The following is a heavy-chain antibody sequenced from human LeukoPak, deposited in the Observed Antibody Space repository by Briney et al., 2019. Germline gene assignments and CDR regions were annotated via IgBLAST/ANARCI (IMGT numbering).Heavy chain of an antibody. CDR3: ARVNVSIAAAGTRPYYYYYMDV. CDR2: IIPIFGTA. D-gene: IGHD6-13*01. V-gene: IGHV1-69*01. Sequence: SVKVSCKASGGTFSSYAISWVRQAPGQGLEWMGGIIPIFGTANYAQKFQGRVTITADESTSTAYMELSSLRSEDTAVYYCARVNVSIAAAGTRPYYYYYMDVWGKGTTVTVSS. CDR1: GGTFSSYA. J-gene: IGHJ6*03.